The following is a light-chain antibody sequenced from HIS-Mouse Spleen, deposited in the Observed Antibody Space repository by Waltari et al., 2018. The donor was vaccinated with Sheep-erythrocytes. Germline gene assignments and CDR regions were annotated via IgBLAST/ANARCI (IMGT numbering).Light chain of an antibody. V-gene: IGLV2-11*01. CDR2: AVS. Sequence: QSARTQPRSESGSPGQSVTLPCTGTNSDAGGYNYDSWYQQHPGKAPKLRLSAVSKRHSGVPDRFSGSKSGNTASLTISGLEAEDEADYYCCSYAGSYNHVFATGTKVTVL. CDR1: NSDAGGYNY. J-gene: IGLJ1*01. CDR3: CSYAGSYNHV.